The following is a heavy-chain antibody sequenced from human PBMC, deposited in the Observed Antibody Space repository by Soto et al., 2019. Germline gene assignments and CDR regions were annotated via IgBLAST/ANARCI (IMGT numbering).Heavy chain of an antibody. CDR2: ISYDASSK. Sequence: QVQLVESGGGVVQPGRSLRLSCAASGFSFRDYAMHWVRQAPGKGLEWVAIISYDASSKYNADSVKGRFTISRDNSKNTLYLQMNSLRTDDTAVYYCAAAYSNSWHNFVYWGQGTLVTVSS. CDR3: AAAYSNSWHNFVY. J-gene: IGHJ4*02. D-gene: IGHD6-13*01. CDR1: GFSFRDYA. V-gene: IGHV3-30-3*01.